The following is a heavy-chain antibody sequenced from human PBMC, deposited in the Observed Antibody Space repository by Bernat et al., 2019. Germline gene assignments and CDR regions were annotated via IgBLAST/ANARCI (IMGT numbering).Heavy chain of an antibody. CDR3: ARHSSLVVASTNWFDP. Sequence: QLQLQESGPGLVEPSETLSLTCTVSGGSISSYSYYWAWMRQPPGQGLEWIGSVYYSGSTYYNPSLKSRVTISVDTPGNQFSLKLRSVTATDTAVYYCARHSSLVVASTNWFDPWGQGTLVTVSS. D-gene: IGHD2-15*01. CDR1: GGSISSYSYY. CDR2: VYYSGST. J-gene: IGHJ5*02. V-gene: IGHV4-39*01.